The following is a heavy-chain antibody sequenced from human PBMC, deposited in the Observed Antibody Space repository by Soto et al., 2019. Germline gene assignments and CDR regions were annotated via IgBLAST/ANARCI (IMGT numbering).Heavy chain of an antibody. Sequence: EVQLVESGGGLVQPGRSLRLSCAASGFTFDDYAMHWVRQVPGKGLEWVSGINWNSGSIVYGASVNGRFAISSDNANSALHLQMISLNAENKAFYYCVKDESINWYSGHFRHWGQGTLVTVSS. J-gene: IGHJ1*01. V-gene: IGHV3-9*01. CDR3: VKDESINWYSGHFRH. CDR1: GFTFDDYA. D-gene: IGHD6-13*01. CDR2: INWNSGSI.